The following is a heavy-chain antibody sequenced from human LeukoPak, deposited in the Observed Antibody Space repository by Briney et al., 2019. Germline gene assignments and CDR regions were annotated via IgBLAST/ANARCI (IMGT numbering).Heavy chain of an antibody. D-gene: IGHD4-11*01. CDR1: GFTFDDYA. J-gene: IGHJ4*02. V-gene: IGHV3-9*03. Sequence: PGGSLRLSCAASGFTFDDYAMHWVRQAPGKGLEWVSGISWNSGSIGYADSVKGRFTISRDNAKNSLYLQMNSLRAEDMALYYCEKGWGTPVTTYLDSGGRETLDPVSS. CDR2: ISWNSGSI. CDR3: EKGWGTPVTTYLDS.